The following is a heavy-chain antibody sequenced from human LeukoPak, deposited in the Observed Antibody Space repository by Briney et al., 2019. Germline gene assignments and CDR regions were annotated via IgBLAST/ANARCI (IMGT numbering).Heavy chain of an antibody. CDR1: GGSINSYY. D-gene: IGHD5-24*01. J-gene: IGHJ5*02. CDR3: ARARDGHINNWFDP. V-gene: IGHV4-59*01. Sequence: SETLSLTCTVSGGSINSYYWSWIRQPPGKGLEWIGYIYYSGSTNYNPSLKSRATISVDTSKNQFSLKMSSVTAADTAVYYCARARDGHINNWFDPWGQGTLVTVSS. CDR2: IYYSGST.